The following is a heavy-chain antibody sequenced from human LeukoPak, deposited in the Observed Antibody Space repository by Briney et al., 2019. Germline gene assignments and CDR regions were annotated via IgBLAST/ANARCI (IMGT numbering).Heavy chain of an antibody. CDR3: ARILYYYMDV. J-gene: IGHJ6*03. Sequence: PSETLSLTCTVSGGSISSSNYYWGWIRQPPGKGLEWIGSIYYSGNTYYNPSLRSRVTISVDTSKNQFSLKLSSVTAADTAVYYCARILYYYMDVWGKGTTVTVSS. CDR1: GGSISSSNYY. V-gene: IGHV4-39*07. CDR2: IYYSGNT.